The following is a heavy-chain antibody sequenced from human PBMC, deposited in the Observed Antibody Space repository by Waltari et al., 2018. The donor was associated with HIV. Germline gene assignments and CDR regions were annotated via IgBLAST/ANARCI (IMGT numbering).Heavy chain of an antibody. CDR2: INPNSGGT. V-gene: IGHV1-2*04. CDR3: ARGYSSSWYGGGDWFDP. CDR1: GYTFTGYY. J-gene: IGHJ5*02. Sequence: QVQLVQSGAEVKKPGASVKVSCKASGYTFTGYYMHWVRQAPGQGLEWMGWINPNSGGTNYAQKFQGWVTMTRDTSISTAYMELSRLRSDDTAVYYCARGYSSSWYGGGDWFDPWGQGTLVTVSS. D-gene: IGHD6-13*01.